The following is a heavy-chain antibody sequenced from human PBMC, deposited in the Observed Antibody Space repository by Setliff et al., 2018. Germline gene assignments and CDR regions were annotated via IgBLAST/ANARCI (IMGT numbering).Heavy chain of an antibody. D-gene: IGHD3-10*01. J-gene: IGHJ4*02. CDR2: INHSGST. CDR1: GGSFSGYY. CDR3: ARQPSSGSYYNPRPYYFDY. Sequence: SETLSLTCAVYGGSFSGYYWSWIRQPPGKGLEWIGEINHSGSTNYNQSLKSRVTLSVDTSKNQFSLNLRSVTAADTAVYYCARQPSSGSYYNPRPYYFDYWGQGTLVTVSS. V-gene: IGHV4-34*01.